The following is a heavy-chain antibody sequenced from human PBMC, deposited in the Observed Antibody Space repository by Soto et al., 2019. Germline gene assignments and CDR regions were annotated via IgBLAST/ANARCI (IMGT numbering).Heavy chain of an antibody. V-gene: IGHV1-69*01. D-gene: IGHD6-19*01. CDR3: AKVRYSSPMGYYYGIDV. CDR1: GVTFSKFI. CDR2: IIPIFGTA. J-gene: IGHJ6*02. Sequence: QVQLEQSGGEVKKPGSSVKVSCKASGVTFSKFIMTWVRQAPGLGLEWVGGIIPIFGTANYAQKLQGRVTITADESTSTSYLEVSNLRYEDTAVYYCAKVRYSSPMGYYYGIDVWGPGPAVTVSS.